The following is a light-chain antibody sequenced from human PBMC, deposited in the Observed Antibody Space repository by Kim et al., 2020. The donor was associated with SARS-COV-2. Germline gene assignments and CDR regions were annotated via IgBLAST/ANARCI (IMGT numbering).Light chain of an antibody. CDR3: AAWDDSLSGRV. CDR2: KNN. Sequence: GQRGTISCSGNSSNIGSNYVYWYRQLPGTAPELLIYKNNQRPSGVPDRFSGSKSGTSASLAISGLRSEDEADYYCAAWDDSLSGRVFGGGTQLTVL. V-gene: IGLV1-47*01. J-gene: IGLJ3*02. CDR1: SSNIGSNY.